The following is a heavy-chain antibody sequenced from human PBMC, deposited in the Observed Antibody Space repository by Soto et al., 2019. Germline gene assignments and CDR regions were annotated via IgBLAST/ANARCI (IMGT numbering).Heavy chain of an antibody. Sequence: GESLKISCKGSGYRFTSYWIGWVRQTPGKGLEWMGIIHPGDSDARYGPSFQGKVTISVDKSISTAHLHWNSLRASDTAMYYCATLKRGPYFFDYWGQGTRVTVSS. CDR3: ATLKRGPYFFDY. CDR2: IHPGDSDA. J-gene: IGHJ4*02. CDR1: GYRFTSYW. V-gene: IGHV5-51*01. D-gene: IGHD3-16*01.